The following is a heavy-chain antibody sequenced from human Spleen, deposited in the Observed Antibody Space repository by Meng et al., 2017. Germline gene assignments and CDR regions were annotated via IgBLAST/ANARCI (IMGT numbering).Heavy chain of an antibody. J-gene: IGHJ4*02. D-gene: IGHD6-25*01. CDR1: GYTLTNYA. CDR2: INPNSGAT. Sequence: QVQRVQSGSELRKPGASVKVSCKASGYTLTNYAINWLRQAPGQGLEWMGRINPNSGATNYAQKFQGRVTMSRDTSISTVYMELSGLRSDDTAMYYCARDEDISAAGKLFGDYWGQGTLVTVSS. V-gene: IGHV1-2*06. CDR3: ARDEDISAAGKLFGDY.